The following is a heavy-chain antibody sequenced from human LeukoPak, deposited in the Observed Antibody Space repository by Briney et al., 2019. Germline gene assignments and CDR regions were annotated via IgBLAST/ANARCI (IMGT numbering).Heavy chain of an antibody. J-gene: IGHJ5*02. V-gene: IGHV4-38-2*01. CDR1: GYSISSGYY. D-gene: IGHD6-6*01. CDR3: ARLSECSIAARPSIWFDP. CDR2: IYHSGST. Sequence: PSETLSLTCAVSGYSISSGYYWGWIRQPPGKGLEWIGSIYHSGSTYYNPSLKSRVTISVDASKNQFSLKLSSVTAADTAVYYCARLSECSIAARPSIWFDPWGQGTPVTVSS.